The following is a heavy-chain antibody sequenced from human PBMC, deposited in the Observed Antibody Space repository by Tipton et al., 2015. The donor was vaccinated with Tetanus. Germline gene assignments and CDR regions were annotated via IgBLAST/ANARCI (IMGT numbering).Heavy chain of an antibody. J-gene: IGHJ5*02. V-gene: IGHV4-59*01. CDR1: VGAIIDSY. D-gene: IGHD3-10*01. Sequence: TLSLTCTVSVGAIIDSYWGWIRQSPGKGLEWIGYIYYSGSTNYNPSLKSRVTISVDTSKNQFSLKLSSVTAADTAVYYCARGDMVRGVIWFDPWGQGTLVTVSS. CDR3: ARGDMVRGVIWFDP. CDR2: IYYSGST.